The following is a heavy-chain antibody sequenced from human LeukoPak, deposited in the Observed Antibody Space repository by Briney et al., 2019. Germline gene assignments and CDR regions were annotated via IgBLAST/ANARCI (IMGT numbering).Heavy chain of an antibody. Sequence: WGSLRLSCAASGFTFSDYYMSWIRQAPGKGLEWVSYISSSGSTICYADSVKGRFTISRDNGKNSLSLQMNSLRAEDTAVYYCARVEYIYGYGSWGQGTLVTVSS. CDR3: ARVEYIYGYGS. CDR2: ISSSGSTI. D-gene: IGHD5-18*01. CDR1: GFTFSDYY. V-gene: IGHV3-11*01. J-gene: IGHJ1*01.